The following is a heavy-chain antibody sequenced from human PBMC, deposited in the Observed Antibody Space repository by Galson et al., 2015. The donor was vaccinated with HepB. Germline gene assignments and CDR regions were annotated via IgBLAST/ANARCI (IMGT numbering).Heavy chain of an antibody. D-gene: IGHD3-16*01. V-gene: IGHV1-18*01. Sequence: SVKVSCKASGYTFTNYGVSWVRQAPGQGLEWMGWISTYNGNTHFAQRLHDRVTLTRDTSTTTAYMELRSLTSDDTAVYYCAREMPRMAVMNPQGSFDAWGQGTMVTVSS. CDR2: ISTYNGNT. J-gene: IGHJ3*01. CDR1: GYTFTNYG. CDR3: AREMPRMAVMNPQGSFDA.